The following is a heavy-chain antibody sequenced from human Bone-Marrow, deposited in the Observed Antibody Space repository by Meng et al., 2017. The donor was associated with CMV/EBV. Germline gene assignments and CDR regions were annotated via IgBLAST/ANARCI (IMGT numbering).Heavy chain of an antibody. CDR3: AGASHCDTFSCSLLRADYYYGVDV. V-gene: IGHV4-34*01. CDR1: GPGGSNRNYY. CDR2: VNHDGTK. D-gene: IGHD2/OR15-2a*01. Sequence: SETLSLTCAVYGPGGSNRNYYWNWIRQPPGKGLEWIGEVNHDGTKNYNPSLKSRVSISVDTSKNQFSLKLTTVTAADAAVYYCAGASHCDTFSCSLLRADYYYGVDVWGQGTTVTVSS. J-gene: IGHJ6*02.